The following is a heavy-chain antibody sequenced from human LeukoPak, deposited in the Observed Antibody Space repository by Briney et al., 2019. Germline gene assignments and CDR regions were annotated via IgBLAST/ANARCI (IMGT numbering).Heavy chain of an antibody. CDR2: ISASGGIK. V-gene: IGHV3-23*01. J-gene: IGHJ5*02. CDR1: GFPFSSYV. D-gene: IGHD4-17*01. Sequence: GGSLSLSCAASGFPFSSYVMNWVRQAPGKGLEWVSGISASGGIKDYTDSVKGRFTISRDSSKNTLYLQMNSLRAEDTAVYYCARGLGRDYDNCFDPWGQGTLVTVSS. CDR3: ARGLGRDYDNCFDP.